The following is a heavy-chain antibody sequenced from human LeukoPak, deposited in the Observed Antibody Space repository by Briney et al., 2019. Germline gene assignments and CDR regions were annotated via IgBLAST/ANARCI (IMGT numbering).Heavy chain of an antibody. CDR3: ARYSAYDYGYGDYKEV. J-gene: IGHJ6*03. D-gene: IGHD5-18*01. Sequence: GGSLRLSCAASEFTFSDYHMSWIRQAPGEGLEWVSYISSSGSIKSYADSVKGRFTISRDNSKNSLSLQMNSLRTEDTAVYYCARYSAYDYGYGDYKEVWAKVITVTVSS. CDR1: EFTFSDYH. CDR2: ISSSGSIK. V-gene: IGHV3-11*04.